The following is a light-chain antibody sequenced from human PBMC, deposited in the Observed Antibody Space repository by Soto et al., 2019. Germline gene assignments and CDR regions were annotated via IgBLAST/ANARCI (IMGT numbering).Light chain of an antibody. J-gene: IGKJ1*01. Sequence: ELVLTQSPGTLSSSLGERATLSCRASQSVRSNYLAWYQHKPGQAPRLLIYAAFSRATGIPDKFSGSGSGTDFTLTINSLEPEDFAVYYCQQYGYSPWTFGQGTKVEIK. V-gene: IGKV3-20*01. CDR2: AAF. CDR3: QQYGYSPWT. CDR1: QSVRSNY.